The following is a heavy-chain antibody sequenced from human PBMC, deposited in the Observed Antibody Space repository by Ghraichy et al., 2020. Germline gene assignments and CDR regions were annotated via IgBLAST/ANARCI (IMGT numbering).Heavy chain of an antibody. J-gene: IGHJ6*03. CDR2: ISSDSNYI. V-gene: IGHV3-21*01. D-gene: IGHD1-26*01. Sequence: GGSLRLSCPTIGLAFVISSMTWFRQAPGKGLEWVSSISSDSNYIYYADSVKGRFTISRDNAKNSLYLQMNSLRAEDTGVYYCARDTWEPSAKSYYYMDVWGKGTTVTVSS. CDR3: ARDTWEPSAKSYYYMDV. CDR1: GLAFVISS.